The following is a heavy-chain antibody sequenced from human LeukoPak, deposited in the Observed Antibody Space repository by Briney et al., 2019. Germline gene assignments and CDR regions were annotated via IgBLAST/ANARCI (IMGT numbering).Heavy chain of an antibody. CDR1: GYTFTGYY. Sequence: ASVKVSCKASGYTFTGYYMHWVRQAPGQGPEWMGWINPNSGGTNYAQKFRGRVTMTRDTSISTAYMELSRLRSDDTAVYYCARDLVRGIYRDYYYYMDVWGKGTTVTISS. V-gene: IGHV1-2*02. CDR2: INPNSGGT. J-gene: IGHJ6*03. D-gene: IGHD3-10*01. CDR3: ARDLVRGIYRDYYYYMDV.